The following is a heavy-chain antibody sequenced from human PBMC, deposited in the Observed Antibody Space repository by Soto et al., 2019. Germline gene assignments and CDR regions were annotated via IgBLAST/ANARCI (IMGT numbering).Heavy chain of an antibody. CDR2: IYYSGST. Sequence: QVQLQESGPGLVKPSQTLSLTCTVSGGSISSGGYYWSWIRQHPGKGLEWIGYIYYSGSTYYNPSLKSRVTISVDTSKNQFSLKLSSVTAADTAVYYWARRAVAGTGAGLYYYGMDVWGQGTTVTVSS. D-gene: IGHD6-19*01. CDR1: GGSISSGGYY. CDR3: ARRAVAGTGAGLYYYGMDV. J-gene: IGHJ6*02. V-gene: IGHV4-31*03.